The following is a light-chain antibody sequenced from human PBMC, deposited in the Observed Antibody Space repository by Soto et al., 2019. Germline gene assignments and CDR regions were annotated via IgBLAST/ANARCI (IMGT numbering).Light chain of an antibody. Sequence: QSALTQPRSVSGSHGQSVTISCTGTSSDVCGYNYVSWYQQHPGKAPKLMIYDVSKRPSGVPDRFSGSKSVNTASLTISGLQAEDEADYYCCSYAGSYTWVFGGGTKLTVL. CDR1: SSDVCGYNY. V-gene: IGLV2-11*01. J-gene: IGLJ3*02. CDR3: CSYAGSYTWV. CDR2: DVS.